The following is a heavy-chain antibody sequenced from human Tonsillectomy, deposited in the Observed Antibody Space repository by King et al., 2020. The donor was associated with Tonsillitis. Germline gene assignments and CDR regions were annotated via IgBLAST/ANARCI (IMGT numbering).Heavy chain of an antibody. V-gene: IGHV3-9*01. D-gene: IGHD3-9*01. CDR3: AKDRTQTGYYALKY. Sequence: VQLVESGGGLVQPGRSLRLSCAASGFTFDDYAMHWVRQAPGKGLEWVSGISWNSGSIGYADSVKGRFTISRDNAKNSLYLQMNSLRTEDTALYYCAKDRTQTGYYALKYWGQGTLVTVSS. CDR2: ISWNSGSI. CDR1: GFTFDDYA. J-gene: IGHJ4*02.